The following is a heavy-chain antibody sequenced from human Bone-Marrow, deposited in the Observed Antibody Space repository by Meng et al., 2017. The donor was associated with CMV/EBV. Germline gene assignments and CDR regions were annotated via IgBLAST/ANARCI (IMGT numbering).Heavy chain of an antibody. CDR2: INPNSGGT. V-gene: IGHV1-2*02. J-gene: IGHJ3*02. D-gene: IGHD1-26*01. CDR1: GYTFTGYY. CDR3: ARDEVVGGTSYDAFYI. Sequence: ASVKVSCKASGYTFTGYYMHWVRQAPGQGLEWMGWINPNSGGTNYAQKFQGRVTMTRDTSISTAYMVLSRLRSDDTAVYYCARDEVVGGTSYDAFYIGGPGTMVTAS.